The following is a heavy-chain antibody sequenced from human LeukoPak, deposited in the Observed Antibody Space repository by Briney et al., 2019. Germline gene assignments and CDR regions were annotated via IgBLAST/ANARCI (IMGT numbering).Heavy chain of an antibody. D-gene: IGHD4-17*01. CDR3: AKDRTVTSIFDY. Sequence: PGGSLRLSCAAPGFTFSSYAMSWVRQAPGKGLEWVSAISGSGGSTYYADSVKGRFTISRDNSKNTLYLQMNGLRAEDTAVYYCAKDRTVTSIFDYWGQGTLVTVSS. J-gene: IGHJ4*02. CDR1: GFTFSSYA. CDR2: ISGSGGST. V-gene: IGHV3-23*01.